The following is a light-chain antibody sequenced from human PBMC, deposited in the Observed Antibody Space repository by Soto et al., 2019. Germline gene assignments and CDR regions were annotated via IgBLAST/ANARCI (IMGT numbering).Light chain of an antibody. CDR2: TTS. J-gene: IGKJ3*01. CDR1: QSVTSSC. Sequence: EIVLTQSPGTLSLSPGERATLSCTASQSVTSSCLAWYQRRPGRAPRLLIHTTSIRATDIPDRFSGSGSGTDFTLTISRLEPEDSVVYYCQQCGGSPLFSFGPGTRVDI. CDR3: QQCGGSPLFS. V-gene: IGKV3-20*01.